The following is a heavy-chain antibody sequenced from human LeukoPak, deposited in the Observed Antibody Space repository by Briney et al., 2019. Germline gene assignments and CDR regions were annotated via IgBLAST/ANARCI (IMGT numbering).Heavy chain of an antibody. CDR2: INAGNGNT. D-gene: IGHD3-22*01. CDR1: GYTFTSYA. J-gene: IGHJ3*02. V-gene: IGHV1-3*01. CDR3: AAPYYYDSSGIRGAFDI. Sequence: ASVKVSCKASGYTFTSYAMHWVRQAPGQRLEWMGWINAGNGNTKYSQKFQGRVTITRDTSASTAYMELSSLRSEDTAVYYCAAPYYYDSSGIRGAFDIWGQGTMVTGSS.